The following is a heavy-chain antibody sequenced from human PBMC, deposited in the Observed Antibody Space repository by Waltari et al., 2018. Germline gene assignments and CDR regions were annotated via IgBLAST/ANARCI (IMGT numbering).Heavy chain of an antibody. J-gene: IGHJ3*01. CDR3: ATYIGASVGTAAFDV. CDR2: MSYSGET. Sequence: QLQLQESGPGLVKPSETLSLTCSVSGGSITSTSHYWGWIRQPPGQGLEWIGTMSYSGETYSSPSLKSRVTISRDTSKNQLSLKLGSVTAADTAVYYCATYIGASVGTAAFDVWGQGTMVTVSS. V-gene: IGHV4-39*01. D-gene: IGHD5-12*01. CDR1: GGSITSTSHY.